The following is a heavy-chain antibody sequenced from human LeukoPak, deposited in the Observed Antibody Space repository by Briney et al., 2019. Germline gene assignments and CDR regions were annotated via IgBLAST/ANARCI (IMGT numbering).Heavy chain of an antibody. V-gene: IGHV3-23*01. J-gene: IGHJ6*02. D-gene: IGHD3-10*01. CDR2: ISGSGGST. Sequence: GGSLTLPCAASGFTFSSYPMSWVRQAPGKGLEWVSAISGSGGSTYYADSVKGRFTISRDNSKNTLYLQMNSLRAEDTAVYYCAKDAYYYGSGIQLAVWGQGTTVTVSS. CDR1: GFTFSSYP. CDR3: AKDAYYYGSGIQLAV.